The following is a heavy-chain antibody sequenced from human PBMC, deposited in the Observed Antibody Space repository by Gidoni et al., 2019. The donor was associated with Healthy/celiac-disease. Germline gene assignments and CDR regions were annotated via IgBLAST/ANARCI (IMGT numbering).Heavy chain of an antibody. J-gene: IGHJ4*02. Sequence: EVQLVESGGGLVKPGGSRRLSCAASGFTFSSYSMNWVRQAPGKGLEWVSSISSSSSYIYYADSVKGRFTISRDNAKNSLYLQMNSLRAEDTAVYYCARDRNDFWSGVDYWGQGTLVTVSS. CDR1: GFTFSSYS. V-gene: IGHV3-21*01. CDR2: ISSSSSYI. CDR3: ARDRNDFWSGVDY. D-gene: IGHD3-3*01.